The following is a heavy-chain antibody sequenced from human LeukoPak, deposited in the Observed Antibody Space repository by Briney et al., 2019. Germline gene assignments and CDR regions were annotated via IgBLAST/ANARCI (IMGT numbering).Heavy chain of an antibody. D-gene: IGHD1-1*01. CDR3: ARDPPGTDSFFDY. CDR2: INSNTGNT. Sequence: ASVKVSCKASGYTFTDFHVHWVRQAPGQGLEWMGWINSNTGNTYYAQNFQGRVTMTRDASITTAYMELGSLRSDDPAVYYCARDPPGTDSFFDYWGQGTLVTVSS. J-gene: IGHJ4*02. CDR1: GYTFTDFH. V-gene: IGHV1-2*02.